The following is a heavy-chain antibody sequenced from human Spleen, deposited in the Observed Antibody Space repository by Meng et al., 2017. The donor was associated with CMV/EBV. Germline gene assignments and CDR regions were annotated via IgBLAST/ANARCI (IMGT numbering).Heavy chain of an antibody. J-gene: IGHJ4*02. CDR3: ATTSFGANSWEDY. CDR2: ISGSGDST. V-gene: IGHV3-23*01. CDR1: AFTFSDYY. D-gene: IGHD4/OR15-4a*01. Sequence: GESLKISCAASAFTFSDYYMSWIRQTPGRGLEWVSSISGSGDSTYYAESVKGRFTISRDNSKNTLYVQMNSLRVEDTAVYYCATTSFGANSWEDYWGRGTLVTVSS.